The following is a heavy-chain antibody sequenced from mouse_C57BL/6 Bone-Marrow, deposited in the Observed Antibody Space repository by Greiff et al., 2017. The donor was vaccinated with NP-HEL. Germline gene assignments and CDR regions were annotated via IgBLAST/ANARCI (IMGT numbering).Heavy chain of an antibody. CDR3: ARIAPYSNYGNYAMDY. CDR1: GFSLSTFGMG. D-gene: IGHD2-5*01. Sequence: QVTLKESGPGILQPSQTLSLTCSFSGFSLSTFGMGVGWIRQPSGKGLEWLAHIWWDDDKYYNPALKSRLTISKDTSKNQVFLKIANVDTADTATYYCARIAPYSNYGNYAMDYWGQGTSVTVSS. V-gene: IGHV8-8*01. CDR2: IWWDDDK. J-gene: IGHJ4*01.